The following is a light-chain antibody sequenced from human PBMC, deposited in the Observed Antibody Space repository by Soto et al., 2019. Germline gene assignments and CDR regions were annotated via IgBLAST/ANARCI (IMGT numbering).Light chain of an antibody. CDR2: EVS. J-gene: IGKJ5*01. CDR1: QSLLHITGETF. CDR3: MQSTQLPPT. Sequence: DVVMTQTPVSLSVAHGHPSSISCKSSQSLLHITGETFLFWYLQKPGQSPQLLIYEVSTRVSGVPDRFSGSGSGTDFTLEISRVETDDVGIYYCMQSTQLPPTFGQGTRLEIK. V-gene: IGKV2D-29*02.